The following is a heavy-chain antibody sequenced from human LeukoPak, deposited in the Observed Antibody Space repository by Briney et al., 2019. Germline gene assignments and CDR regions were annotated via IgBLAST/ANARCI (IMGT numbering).Heavy chain of an antibody. CDR3: AMDYYDSNGYSRGWDY. Sequence: PGKSLRLSCAASGFTFTSLPLHWVRQAPAKGLEWVAVSSTHGSDEYYADSVKGRFTVFSDNSKKTVYLQMDSLRAEDTAVYHCAMDYYDSNGYSRGWDYWGQGTLVTVSS. CDR2: SSTHGSDE. J-gene: IGHJ4*02. V-gene: IGHV3-30*04. CDR1: GFTFTSLP. D-gene: IGHD3-22*01.